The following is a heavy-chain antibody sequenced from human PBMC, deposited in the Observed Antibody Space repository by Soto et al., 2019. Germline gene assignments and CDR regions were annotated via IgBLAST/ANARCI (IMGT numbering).Heavy chain of an antibody. V-gene: IGHV1-18*01. CDR2: IRAYNGNT. J-gene: IGHJ4*02. D-gene: IGHD3-10*01. Sequence: ASVKVSRKASGYTFNSYGINWVRQAPGQGLEWMGWIRAYNGNTNYAQKFQGRVTITTDTSTSTAYMELRSLRSDDTAVYFCVRELTMVRKFITHYFAYWGQGTLVTVSS. CDR3: VRELTMVRKFITHYFAY. CDR1: GYTFNSYG.